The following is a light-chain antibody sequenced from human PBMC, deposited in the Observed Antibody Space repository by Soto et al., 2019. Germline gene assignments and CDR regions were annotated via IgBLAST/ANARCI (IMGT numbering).Light chain of an antibody. CDR2: GNI. J-gene: IGLJ2*01. V-gene: IGLV1-40*01. CDR3: QSYDSSLSGVL. CDR1: SSNIGAGYD. Sequence: QSVLTQPPSVSGAPGQRVTISCTGSSSNIGAGYDVHWYQRLPGTAPKLLIYGNINRPSGVPDRFSGSKSGTSASLAITGLQAEDEADYYCQSYDSSLSGVLFGGGTKLTVL.